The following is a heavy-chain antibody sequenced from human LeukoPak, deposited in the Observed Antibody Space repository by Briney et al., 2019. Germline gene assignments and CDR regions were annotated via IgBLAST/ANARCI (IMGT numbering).Heavy chain of an antibody. CDR2: IHTSGST. Sequence: SETLSLTCTVSGASISSYYWSWIRQPPGKGPEWIGYIHTSGSTNYNSFLRGRVTISVDASKNQFSLKLSSVTAADTAVYYCAGFGAGSYYWGQGTLVTVSS. J-gene: IGHJ4*02. CDR1: GASISSYY. D-gene: IGHD3-10*01. V-gene: IGHV4-4*09. CDR3: AGFGAGSYY.